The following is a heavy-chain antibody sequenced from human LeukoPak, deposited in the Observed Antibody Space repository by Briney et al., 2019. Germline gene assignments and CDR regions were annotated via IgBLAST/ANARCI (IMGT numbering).Heavy chain of an antibody. D-gene: IGHD4-23*01. CDR2: IIPILGIA. J-gene: IGHJ4*02. V-gene: IGHV1-69*04. Sequence: ASVKVSCEASGGTFSSYAISWVRQAPGQGLEWMGRIIPILGIANYAQKFQGRVTITADKSTSTAYMELSSLRSEDTAVYYCASLSGGNDYWGQGTLVTVSS. CDR3: ASLSGGNDY. CDR1: GGTFSSYA.